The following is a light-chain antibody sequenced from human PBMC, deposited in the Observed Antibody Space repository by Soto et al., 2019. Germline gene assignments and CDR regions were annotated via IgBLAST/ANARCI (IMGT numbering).Light chain of an antibody. CDR1: LIVFCN. CDR3: HQYNNWPPWT. V-gene: IGKV3-15*01. CDR2: AAS. Sequence: EIAMTQSPATLSVSPGERVTLSCRAILIVFCNLSCYQYIPGQAPRLLIFAASPRATGIPARFCGIGSVTEFTLSICSLQSEDYAVYYCHQYNNWPPWTFGQGTKV. J-gene: IGKJ1*01.